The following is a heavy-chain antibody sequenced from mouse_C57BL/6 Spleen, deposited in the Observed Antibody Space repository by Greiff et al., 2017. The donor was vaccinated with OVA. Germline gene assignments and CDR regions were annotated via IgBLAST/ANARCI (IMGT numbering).Heavy chain of an antibody. CDR3: AREGDYETWFAY. CDR2: IYPGDGDT. D-gene: IGHD2-4*01. V-gene: IGHV1-82*01. Sequence: VQVVESGPELVKPGASVKISCKASGYAFSSSWMNWVKQRPGKGLEWIGRIYPGDGDTNYNGKFKGKATLTADKSSSTAYMQLSSLTSEDSAVYFCAREGDYETWFAYWGQGTLVTVSA. CDR1: GYAFSSSW. J-gene: IGHJ3*01.